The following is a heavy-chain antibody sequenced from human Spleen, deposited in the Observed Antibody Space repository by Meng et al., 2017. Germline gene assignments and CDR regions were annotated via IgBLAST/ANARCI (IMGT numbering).Heavy chain of an antibody. CDR3: ARVDSNYYYYYYYGMDV. J-gene: IGHJ6*02. CDR2: INPNSGGT. V-gene: IGHV1-2*06. Sequence: ASVKVSCKASGYTFTGYYMHWVRQAPGQGLEWMGRINPNSGGTNYAQKFQGRVTMTRDTSISTAYMELSRLRSDDTAVYYCARVDSNYYYYYYYGMDVWGQGTTVTVSS. CDR1: GYTFTGYY. D-gene: IGHD4-11*01.